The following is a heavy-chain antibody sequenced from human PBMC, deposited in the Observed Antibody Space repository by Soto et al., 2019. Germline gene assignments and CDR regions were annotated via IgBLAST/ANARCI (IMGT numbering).Heavy chain of an antibody. CDR3: TGEVASGY. CDR1: GFTVSTYG. Sequence: QVQLVESGGGVVQPGRSLRLSCAVSGFTVSTYGMHWVRQAPGKGLEWVAVISRDGGTKYYVDSVKGRFTISRDNSRNTLFLEMNRLRSDVMAVYYCTGEVASGYWGQGTLVTVSS. J-gene: IGHJ4*02. V-gene: IGHV3-30*03. CDR2: ISRDGGTK. D-gene: IGHD2-8*02.